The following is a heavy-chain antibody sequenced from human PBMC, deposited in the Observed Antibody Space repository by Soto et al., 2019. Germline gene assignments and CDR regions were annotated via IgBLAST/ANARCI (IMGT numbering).Heavy chain of an antibody. CDR1: GGSISSGGYY. CDR3: ARFYMVRGVMGAFDI. V-gene: IGHV4-31*03. CDR2: IYYIGST. J-gene: IGHJ3*02. D-gene: IGHD3-10*01. Sequence: QVQLQESGPGLVKPSQTLSLTCTVSGGSISSGGYYWSWIRQHPGKGLEWIGYIYYIGSTYNNPSLKSRVAISVDTSKSQFSLKLSSVTAADTAVYYCARFYMVRGVMGAFDIWGQGTMVTVSS.